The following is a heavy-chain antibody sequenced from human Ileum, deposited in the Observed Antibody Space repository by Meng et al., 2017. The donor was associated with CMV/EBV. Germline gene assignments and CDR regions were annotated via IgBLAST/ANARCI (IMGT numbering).Heavy chain of an antibody. CDR1: GYTFTSYD. J-gene: IGHJ4*02. D-gene: IGHD3-10*01. CDR2: MNPNSSNT. V-gene: IGHV1-8*03. Sequence: ASVKISCKASGYTFTSYDINWVRQATGQGLEWMGWMNPNSSNTGYAQKFQGRITISRNTSISTAYTELSSLRSEDTAVYYCARRYYGSGSTLGYWGQGTPVTVSS. CDR3: ARRYYGSGSTLGY.